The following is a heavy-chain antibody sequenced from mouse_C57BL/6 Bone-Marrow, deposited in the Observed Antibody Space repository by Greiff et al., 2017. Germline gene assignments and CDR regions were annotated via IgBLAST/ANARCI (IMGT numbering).Heavy chain of an antibody. V-gene: IGHV1-55*01. CDR1: GYTFTSYW. D-gene: IGHD1-1*01. CDR2: IYPGSGST. Sequence: QVQLQQPGAALVKPGASVKMSCKASGYTFTSYWITWVKQRPGQGLEWIGDIYPGSGSTNYNEKFKSKATLTVDTSSSTAYMQLSSLTSEDSAVYYCAREDYYYGSSYVAWFAYWGQGTLVTVSA. CDR3: AREDYYYGSSYVAWFAY. J-gene: IGHJ3*01.